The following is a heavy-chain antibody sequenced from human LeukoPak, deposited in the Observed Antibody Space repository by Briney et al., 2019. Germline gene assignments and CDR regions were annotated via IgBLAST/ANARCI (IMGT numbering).Heavy chain of an antibody. CDR3: AELGITMIGGV. CDR2: IYSGGST. D-gene: IGHD3-10*02. CDR1: GFTFSSYG. V-gene: IGHV3-66*01. J-gene: IGHJ6*04. Sequence: PGGSLRLSCAASGFTFSSYGMSWVRQAPGKGLEWVSLIYSGGSTYYADSVKGRFTISRDNAKNSLYLQMNSLRAEDTAVYYCAELGITMIGGVWGKGTTVTISS.